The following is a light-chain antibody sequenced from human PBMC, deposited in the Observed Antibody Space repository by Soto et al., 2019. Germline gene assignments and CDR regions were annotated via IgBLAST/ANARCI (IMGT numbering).Light chain of an antibody. CDR1: QSISIY. J-gene: IGKJ1*01. CDR2: AAS. CDR3: QQSYSSPPT. V-gene: IGKV1-39*01. Sequence: DIQMTQSPSSLSASVGDRVTITCRASQSISIYLNWYQQQPGKAPKLLIYAASSLQSGVPSRFGGSGSGTDFTLTISSLLPEDFATYYCQQSYSSPPTFGQGTKVEIK.